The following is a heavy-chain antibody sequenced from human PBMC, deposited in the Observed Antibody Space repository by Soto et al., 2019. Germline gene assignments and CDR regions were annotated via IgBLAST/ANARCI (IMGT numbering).Heavy chain of an antibody. J-gene: IGHJ5*02. CDR3: ASAGSSWLHWFDP. Sequence: SETLSLTCSVSGASISSDYWSWIRQPPGKGLEWIGYIYYSGSTNYNPSLKSRVTISVDTSKNQFSLKLSSVTAADTAVYYCASAGSSWLHWFDPWGQGTLVTVSS. CDR2: IYYSGST. CDR1: GASISSDY. D-gene: IGHD6-13*01. V-gene: IGHV4-59*01.